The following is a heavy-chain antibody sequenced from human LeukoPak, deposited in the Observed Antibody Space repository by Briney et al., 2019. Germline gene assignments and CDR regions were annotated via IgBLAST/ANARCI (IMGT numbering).Heavy chain of an antibody. CDR2: ISSSSSTI. Sequence: GGSLRLSCAASGFTFSSYSINWVRQAPGKGLEWVSYISSSSSTIYYADSVKGRFTISRDNARNSLYLQMNSLRAEDTAVYYCAKSLSYYYDSSGYFHWGQGTLVTVSS. V-gene: IGHV3-48*01. CDR3: AKSLSYYYDSSGYFH. CDR1: GFTFSSYS. D-gene: IGHD3-22*01. J-gene: IGHJ4*02.